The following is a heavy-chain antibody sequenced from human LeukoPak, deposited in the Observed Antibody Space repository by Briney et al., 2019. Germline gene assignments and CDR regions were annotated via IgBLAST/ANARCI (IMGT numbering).Heavy chain of an antibody. CDR3: ASLKDDYVWGSYRPIYYFDY. J-gene: IGHJ4*02. CDR1: GFTFSSYW. V-gene: IGHV3-7*03. CDR2: IKQDGSEK. Sequence: GGSLRLSCAASGFTFSSYWMSWVRQAPGKGLEWVANIKQDGSEKYYVDSVKGRFTISRGNAKNSLYLQMNSLRAEDTAVYYCASLKDDYVWGSYRPIYYFDYWGQGTLVTVSS. D-gene: IGHD3-16*02.